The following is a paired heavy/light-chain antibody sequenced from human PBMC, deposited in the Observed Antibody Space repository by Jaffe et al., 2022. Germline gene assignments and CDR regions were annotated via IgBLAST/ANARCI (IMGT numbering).Heavy chain of an antibody. J-gene: IGHJ6*03. V-gene: IGHV2-5*01. CDR2: IYWNDDK. CDR1: GFSLSTSGVG. CDR3: AHIPTMEVQGVIKRYYYYYMDV. Sequence: QITLKESGPTLVKPTQTLTLTCTFSGFSLSTSGVGVGWIRQPPGKALEWLALIYWNDDKRYSPSLKSRLTITKDTSKNQVVLTMTNMDPVDTATYYCAHIPTMEVQGVIKRYYYYYMDVWGKGTTVTVSS. D-gene: IGHD3-10*01.
Light chain of an antibody. CDR3: GTWDSSLSVWV. Sequence: QSVLTQPPSVSAAPGQKVTISCSGSSSNFGNNYVSWYQQLPGTAPKLLIYENNKRPSGIPDRFSGSKSGTSATLGITGLQTGDEADYYCGTWDSSLSVWVFGGGTKLTVL. CDR2: ENN. CDR1: SSNFGNNY. J-gene: IGLJ3*02. V-gene: IGLV1-51*02.